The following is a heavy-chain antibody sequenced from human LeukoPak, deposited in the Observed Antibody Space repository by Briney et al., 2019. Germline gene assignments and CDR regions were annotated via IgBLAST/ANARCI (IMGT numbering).Heavy chain of an antibody. CDR2: IKKDGSEK. CDR3: ARRYFDY. D-gene: IGHD1-14*01. Sequence: PGGSLRLSCAASGFSFSDYWMNWVRQVPGKGLEWVAIIKKDGSEKYYVDSVKGRFTISRDNAKNSLYLQMNSLRAEDTAVYYCARRYFDYWGQGTLVTVSS. CDR1: GFSFSDYW. V-gene: IGHV3-7*01. J-gene: IGHJ4*02.